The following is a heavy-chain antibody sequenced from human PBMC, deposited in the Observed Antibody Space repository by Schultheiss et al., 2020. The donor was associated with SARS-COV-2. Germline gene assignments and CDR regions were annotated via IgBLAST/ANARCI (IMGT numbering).Heavy chain of an antibody. CDR2: LYSGGST. D-gene: IGHD3-10*01. CDR3: ASSMGRSAPDY. CDR1: GFTVSDTS. J-gene: IGHJ4*02. Sequence: GESLKISCAASGFTVSDTSMSWVRQAPGKGLEWVSLLYSGGSTYYADSVKGRFTISRDISQNTLYLQMNSLRAEDTALYYCASSMGRSAPDYWGQGTLVTVSS. V-gene: IGHV3-66*01.